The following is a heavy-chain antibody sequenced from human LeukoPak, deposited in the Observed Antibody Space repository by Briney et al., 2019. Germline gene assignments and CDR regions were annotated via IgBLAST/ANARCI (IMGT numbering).Heavy chain of an antibody. CDR1: GYTFTGYY. J-gene: IGHJ3*02. D-gene: IGHD1-26*01. CDR3: ASRKYSGSYRAADAFDI. CDR2: INPNSGGT. V-gene: IGHV1-2*02. Sequence: ASVKVSCKASGYTFTGYYMHWVRQAPGQGLEWVGWINPNSGGTNYAQKFQGRVTMTRDTSISTAYMELSRLRSDDTAVYYCASRKYSGSYRAADAFDIWGQGTMVTVSS.